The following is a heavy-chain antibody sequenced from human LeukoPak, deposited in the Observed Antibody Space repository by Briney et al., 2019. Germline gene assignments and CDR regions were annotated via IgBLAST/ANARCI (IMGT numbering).Heavy chain of an antibody. CDR3: AREEVGSSWYGSWCDYDYYCGMDV. CDR2: IIPILGIA. V-gene: IGHV1-69*10. D-gene: IGHD6-13*01. J-gene: IGHJ6*02. CDR1: GGTFTSYA. Sequence: ASVKVSCKASGGTFTSYAISWVRQAPGQGLEWMGGIIPILGIANYAQKFQGRVTITSDKSTSTAYMELSSMRSEDTAAYYCAREEVGSSWYGSWCDYDYYCGMDVWGQGTTVTVSS.